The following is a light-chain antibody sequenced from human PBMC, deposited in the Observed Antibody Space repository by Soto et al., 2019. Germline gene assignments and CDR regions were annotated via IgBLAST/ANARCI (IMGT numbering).Light chain of an antibody. J-gene: IGKJ1*01. CDR1: QSVSNN. V-gene: IGKV3-15*01. Sequence: EIVMTQSPATLSVSPGERATLSCRASQSVSNNLAWYQKKPGQAPRHLIYGASTRATGIPARFSGSGSGTEFPLTISSLQSEDFAVYDCQQYNNWWTFGQGTRVEIK. CDR2: GAS. CDR3: QQYNNWWT.